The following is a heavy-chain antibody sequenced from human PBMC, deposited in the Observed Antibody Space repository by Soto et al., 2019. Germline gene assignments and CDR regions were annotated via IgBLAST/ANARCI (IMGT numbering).Heavy chain of an antibody. V-gene: IGHV3-74*01. CDR3: ARESYYYDGYFDY. Sequence: GGSLRLSCAASGFPFSSYWMHWVRQAPGKGLVWVSRINSDGSSTSYADSVKGRFTISRDNAKNTLYLQMNSLRAEDTAVYYCARESYYYDGYFDYWGQGTLVTVSS. CDR2: INSDGSST. CDR1: GFPFSSYW. J-gene: IGHJ4*02. D-gene: IGHD3-22*01.